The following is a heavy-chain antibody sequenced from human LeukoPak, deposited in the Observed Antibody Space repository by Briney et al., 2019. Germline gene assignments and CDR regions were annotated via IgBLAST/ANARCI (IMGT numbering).Heavy chain of an antibody. CDR3: ARDPPHGMDV. J-gene: IGHJ6*02. V-gene: IGHV3-48*01. CDR2: ISSTSSTI. CDR1: GFTFANYN. Sequence: GGSLRLSCAASGFTFANYNFDWVRQAPGKGLEWVSYISSTSSTIYYADSMKGRFTISRDNAKNSLYLQMNSLRAEDTAVYYCARDPPHGMDVWGQGTTVTVSS.